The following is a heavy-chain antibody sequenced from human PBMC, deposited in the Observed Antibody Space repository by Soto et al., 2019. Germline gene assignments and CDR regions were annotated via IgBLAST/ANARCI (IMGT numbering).Heavy chain of an antibody. J-gene: IGHJ4*02. CDR2: IKLDGSEE. V-gene: IGHV3-7*01. CDR3: ARLHRGPWRSHLDC. CDR1: GFTFSDYW. Sequence: EVQLVESGGGLVQPGGSLRLSCAASGFTFSDYWMSWVRQAPGKGLEWVANIKLDGSEEYYVDSVKGRFTISRDNAKNSVSLQMASLRAEATAVYDCARLHRGPWRSHLDCWGQGTLVTVSP. D-gene: IGHD3-16*01.